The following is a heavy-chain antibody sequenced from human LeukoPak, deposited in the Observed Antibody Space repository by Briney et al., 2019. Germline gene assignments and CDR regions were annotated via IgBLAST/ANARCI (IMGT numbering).Heavy chain of an antibody. CDR2: ISSHNGYT. Sequence: ASVKVTCKASGYTFISYGISWLRQAPGQGLEWTGWISSHNGYTKYAQMFQGRVTMTTDTSMSTAYMELGSLRSDDTAVYYCARRRAVAGVNWFDPWGQGTLVTVSS. D-gene: IGHD6-19*01. V-gene: IGHV1-18*01. J-gene: IGHJ5*02. CDR3: ARRRAVAGVNWFDP. CDR1: GYTFISYG.